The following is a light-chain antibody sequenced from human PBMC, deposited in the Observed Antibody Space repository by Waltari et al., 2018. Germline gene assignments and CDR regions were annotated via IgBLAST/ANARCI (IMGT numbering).Light chain of an antibody. CDR2: QDR. Sequence: SSELTQPPPLSVSPGQTASITCFGDNLGNKYVSWYQQKPGHSPVLVIYQDRKGPSGIPERFAGTNPENTASLTISGAQAMDEADYYCQAWDSSTVLFGGGTKLTVL. J-gene: IGLJ2*01. CDR1: NLGNKY. CDR3: QAWDSSTVL. V-gene: IGLV3-1*01.